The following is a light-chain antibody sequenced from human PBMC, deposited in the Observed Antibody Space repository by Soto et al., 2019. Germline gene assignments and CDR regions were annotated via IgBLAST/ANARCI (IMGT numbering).Light chain of an antibody. Sequence: QSALTQPASVSGSPGQSITISCTGTASAIGNYNYVPWYQVHPGKAPKLLIYGVSNRPSGVSNRFSGSKSGNAASLTISGLQAEDEADYYCYSYSAYTTLWVFGGGTKLTVL. J-gene: IGLJ3*02. CDR2: GVS. CDR1: ASAIGNYNY. CDR3: YSYSAYTTLWV. V-gene: IGLV2-14*01.